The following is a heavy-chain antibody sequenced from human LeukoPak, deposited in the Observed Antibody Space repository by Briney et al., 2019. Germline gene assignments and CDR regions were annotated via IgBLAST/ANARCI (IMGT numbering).Heavy chain of an antibody. J-gene: IGHJ4*02. Sequence: GGSLRLSCAASGFTFSSYGMHWVRQAPGKGLEWVSSISSSSSYIYYADSVKGRFTISRDNAKNSLYLQMNSLRAEDTAVYYCARGDFLSRCSSTSCYFYFDYWGQGTLVTVSS. D-gene: IGHD2-2*01. CDR2: ISSSSSYI. V-gene: IGHV3-21*01. CDR1: GFTFSSYG. CDR3: ARGDFLSRCSSTSCYFYFDY.